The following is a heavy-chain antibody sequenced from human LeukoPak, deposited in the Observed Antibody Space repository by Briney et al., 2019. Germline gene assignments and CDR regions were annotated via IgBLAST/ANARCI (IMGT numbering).Heavy chain of an antibody. CDR2: IYYSGST. CDR1: GGSISSGGYY. J-gene: IGHJ4*02. V-gene: IGHV4-31*03. D-gene: IGHD3-10*01. CDR3: ARSRRSSGTFDY. Sequence: SQTLSPTCTVSGGSISSGGYYWSWIRQHPGKGLEWIGYIYYSGSTYYNPSLKSRVTISVDTSKNQFSLKLSSVTAADTAVYYCARSRRSSGTFDYWGQGTLVTVSS.